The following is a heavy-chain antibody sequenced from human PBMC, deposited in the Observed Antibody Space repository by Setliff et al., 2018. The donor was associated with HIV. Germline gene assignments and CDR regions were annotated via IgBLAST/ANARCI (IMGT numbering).Heavy chain of an antibody. CDR1: GYIFTNYY. D-gene: IGHD2-2*01. CDR2: INPSGGST. CDR3: ARGLTAANYQNYYYMDV. V-gene: IGHV1-46*01. Sequence: ASVKVSCKASGYIFTNYYIHWVRQAPGQGLEWMGIINPSGGSTTYAQKFQGRVTMTRDTSISTAYMELSSLRSEDTAVYYCARGLTAANYQNYYYMDVWGKGTTVTVSS. J-gene: IGHJ6*03.